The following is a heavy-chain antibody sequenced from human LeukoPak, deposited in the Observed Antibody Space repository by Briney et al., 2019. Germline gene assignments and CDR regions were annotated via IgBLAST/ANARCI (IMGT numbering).Heavy chain of an antibody. Sequence: SVKVSCKASGGTFSSYAISWVRQAPGQGLEWMGGIIPIFGTANYAQKFQGRVTITTDESTSTAYMELSSLRSEDTAVHYCAGSEYYYDSSGFWYFDYWGQGTLVTVSS. V-gene: IGHV1-69*05. CDR2: IIPIFGTA. CDR1: GGTFSSYA. D-gene: IGHD3-22*01. J-gene: IGHJ4*02. CDR3: AGSEYYYDSSGFWYFDY.